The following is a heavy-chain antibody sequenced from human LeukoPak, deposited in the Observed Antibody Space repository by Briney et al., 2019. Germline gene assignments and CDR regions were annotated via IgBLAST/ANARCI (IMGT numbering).Heavy chain of an antibody. Sequence: PSETLSLTCTVSGGSISSSSYYWGWIRQPPGKGLEWIGSIYYSGSTYYNPSLKSRVTISVDTSKNQFSLKLSSVTAADTAVYFCARDHGSSGWYGTDYWGQGTLVTVSS. CDR3: ARDHGSSGWYGTDY. D-gene: IGHD6-19*01. CDR2: IYYSGST. CDR1: GGSISSSSYY. V-gene: IGHV4-39*07. J-gene: IGHJ4*02.